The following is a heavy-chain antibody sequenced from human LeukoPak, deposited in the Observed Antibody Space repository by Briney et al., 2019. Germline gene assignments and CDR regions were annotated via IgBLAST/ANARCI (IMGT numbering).Heavy chain of an antibody. CDR1: GGTFSSYA. V-gene: IGHV1-69*13. J-gene: IGHJ4*02. CDR2: IIPIFGTA. D-gene: IGHD2-2*01. CDR3: ASTGTYCSSTSCYSYGIAAAGTLGY. Sequence: SVKVSCKASGGTFSSYAISWVRQAPGQGLEWMGGIIPIFGTANYAQKFQGRVTITADESTSTAYMELSSLRSEDTAVYCCASTGTYCSSTSCYSYGIAAAGTLGYWGQGTLVTVSS.